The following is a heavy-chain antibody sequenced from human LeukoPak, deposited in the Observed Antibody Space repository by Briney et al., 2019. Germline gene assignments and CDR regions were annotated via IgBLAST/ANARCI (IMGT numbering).Heavy chain of an antibody. D-gene: IGHD5-12*01. CDR2: ISSSSSYI. J-gene: IGHJ4*02. CDR1: GFTFSSYS. Sequence: GGSLRLSCAASGFTFSSYSMNWVRQAPGKGLEWVSSISSSSSYIYYADSVKGRFTISRDNAKNSPYLQMNSLRAEDTAVYYCARGDGYNEIQPYDYWGQGTLVTVSS. V-gene: IGHV3-21*01. CDR3: ARGDGYNEIQPYDY.